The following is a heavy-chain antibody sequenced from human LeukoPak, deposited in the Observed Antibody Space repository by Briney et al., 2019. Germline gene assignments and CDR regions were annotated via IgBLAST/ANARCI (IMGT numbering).Heavy chain of an antibody. D-gene: IGHD2-21*01. CDR3: AGDKHIVVALGWFDP. CDR1: GYTFTSYG. V-gene: IGHV1-18*01. Sequence: ASVKVSCKASGYTFTSYGISWVRQAPGRGLEWMGWISAYNGNTNYAQKLQGRVTMTTDTSTRTAYMELRSLRSDDTAVYYCAGDKHIVVALGWFDPWGQGALVTVSS. CDR2: ISAYNGNT. J-gene: IGHJ5*02.